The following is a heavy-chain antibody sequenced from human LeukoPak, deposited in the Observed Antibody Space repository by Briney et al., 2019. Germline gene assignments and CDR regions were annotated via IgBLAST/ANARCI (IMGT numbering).Heavy chain of an antibody. D-gene: IGHD3-9*01. CDR2: VYYSGSS. J-gene: IGHJ4*02. Sequence: SQTLSLTCTVSGGSITSGDHYWTWIRQPPGKGLEWIGYVYYSGSSSYNPSLRSRVTISIDTSKNQFSLRLSSVTAADTAVYYCAREGYYDVLTGYFSDYWGQGTLVTVSS. V-gene: IGHV4-30-4*01. CDR3: AREGYYDVLTGYFSDY. CDR1: GGSITSGDHY.